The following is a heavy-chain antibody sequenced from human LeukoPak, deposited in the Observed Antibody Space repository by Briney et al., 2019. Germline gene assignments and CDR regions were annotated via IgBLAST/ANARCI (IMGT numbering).Heavy chain of an antibody. V-gene: IGHV4-34*01. CDR1: GGSFSGYY. CDR3: ARGQVREVRRYYYNWFDP. D-gene: IGHD3-10*01. Sequence: SETLSLTCAVYGGSFSGYYWSWIRQPPGKGLEWIREINHSGSTNYNPSLKSRVTISVDTSKNQFSLKLSSVTAEDTAVYYCARGQVREVRRYYYNWFDPWGQGTLVTVSS. J-gene: IGHJ5*02. CDR2: INHSGST.